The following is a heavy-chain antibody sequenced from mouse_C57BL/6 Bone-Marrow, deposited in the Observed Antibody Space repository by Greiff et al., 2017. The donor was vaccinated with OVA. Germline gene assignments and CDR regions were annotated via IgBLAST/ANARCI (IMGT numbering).Heavy chain of an antibody. V-gene: IGHV1-80*01. J-gene: IGHJ2*01. CDR2: IYPGDGDT. CDR3: AVTTVVAEDY. CDR1: GYAFSSYW. D-gene: IGHD1-1*01. Sequence: VKVVESGAELVKPGASVKISCKASGYAFSSYWMNWVKQRPGKGLAWIGQIYPGDGDTNYNGKFKGKATLTADKSSSTAYMQLSSLTSEDAAVYFCAVTTVVAEDYWGQGTTLTVSS.